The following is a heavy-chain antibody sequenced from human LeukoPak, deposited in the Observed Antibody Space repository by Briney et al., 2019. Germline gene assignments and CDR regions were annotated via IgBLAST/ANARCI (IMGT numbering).Heavy chain of an antibody. CDR2: ISSSGSTI. V-gene: IGHV3-48*04. Sequence: PGGSLRLSCAASGFTFSSYSMNWVRQAPGKGLEWVSYISSSGSTIYYADSVKGRFTISRDNAKNSLYLQMNSLRAEDTAVYYCARDGWELHDAFDIWGQGTMVTVSS. CDR1: GFTFSSYS. D-gene: IGHD1-26*01. CDR3: ARDGWELHDAFDI. J-gene: IGHJ3*02.